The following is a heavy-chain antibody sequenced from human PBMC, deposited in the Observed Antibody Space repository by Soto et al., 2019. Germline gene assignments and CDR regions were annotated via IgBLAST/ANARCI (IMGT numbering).Heavy chain of an antibody. Sequence: QVQLVESGGGVVQPGRSLRLSCAATGFNFNNYGIHWVRQAPGKGLEWVAIIWYDGNTKNYAASVKGRFTISRDISRNTLYLQMLRLRSEDTAVYSCARDRVRNQLFQHWGQGTLVSV. J-gene: IGHJ1*01. CDR3: ARDRVRNQLFQH. CDR2: IWYDGNTK. D-gene: IGHD2-2*01. CDR1: GFNFNNYG. V-gene: IGHV3-33*01.